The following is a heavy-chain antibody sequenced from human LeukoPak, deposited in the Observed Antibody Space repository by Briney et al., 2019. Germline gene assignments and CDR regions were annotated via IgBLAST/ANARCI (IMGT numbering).Heavy chain of an antibody. D-gene: IGHD3-10*01. J-gene: IGHJ4*02. CDR2: ISGSGGST. Sequence: PGGSLRLSCAASGFTFSSYAMSWVRQAPGKGLEWVSAISGSGGSTYYADSVKGRFTISRDNSKNTLYLQMNSLRAEDTAVYYCANTGLLWFGEFHWGQGTLVTVSS. CDR1: GFTFSSYA. V-gene: IGHV3-23*01. CDR3: ANTGLLWFGEFH.